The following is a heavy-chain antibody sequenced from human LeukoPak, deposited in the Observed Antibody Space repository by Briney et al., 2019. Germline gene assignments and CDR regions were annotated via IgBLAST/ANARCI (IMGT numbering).Heavy chain of an antibody. Sequence: GASVKVSCKASGYTFTSHDINWVRQATGQGLEWMGWMNPNSGNTGYAQKFQGRVTMTRNTSISTAYMELSSLRSEDTALYYCARGKTSTSRSRWTRYYMDVRRKGTTVTVSS. V-gene: IGHV1-8*01. J-gene: IGHJ6*03. CDR1: GYTFTSHD. D-gene: IGHD6-13*01. CDR2: MNPNSGNT. CDR3: ARGKTSTSRSRWTRYYMDV.